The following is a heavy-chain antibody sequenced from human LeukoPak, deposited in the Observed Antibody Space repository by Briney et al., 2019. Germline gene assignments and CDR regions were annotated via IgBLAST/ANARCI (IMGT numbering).Heavy chain of an antibody. CDR3: AKSERSGHYYDILTGYYMDY. D-gene: IGHD3-9*01. J-gene: IGHJ4*02. V-gene: IGHV3-23*01. Sequence: GGSLRLSCAASGFTFSSYAMSWVRQAPGKGLEWVSIISAGADSTNYADSVKGRFTISRDNSKNTLYLQMNSLRAEDTAVYYCAKSERSGHYYDILTGYYMDYCGQGTLVTVPS. CDR1: GFTFSSYA. CDR2: ISAGADST.